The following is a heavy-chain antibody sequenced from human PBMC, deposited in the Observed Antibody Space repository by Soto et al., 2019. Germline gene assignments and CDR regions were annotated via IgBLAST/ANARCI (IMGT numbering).Heavy chain of an antibody. J-gene: IGHJ4*02. D-gene: IGHD1-26*01. CDR3: ARKNPGREWELPDY. CDR1: GFAFSTYG. CDR2: TTSDGARI. V-gene: IGHV3-30*03. Sequence: QVQLVESWGGVVQPGRSLRLSCAASGFAFSTYGMHWVRQAPGKGLEWVAVTTSDGARINYADSVKGRFTISRDNSRTTLYLQMNSLRIDDTAVYYCARKNPGREWELPDYWGQGTLVTVSS.